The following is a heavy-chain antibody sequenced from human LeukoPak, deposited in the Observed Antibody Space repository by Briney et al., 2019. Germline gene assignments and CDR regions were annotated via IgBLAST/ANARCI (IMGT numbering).Heavy chain of an antibody. CDR3: ARAPGYSGYDTLFDY. D-gene: IGHD5-12*01. Sequence: GGSLRLSCAASGFTFSSYAMHWVRQAPGKGLEWVAVISYDGSNKYYADSVKGRFTISRDNSKNTLYLQMNSLRAEDTAVYYCARAPGYSGYDTLFDYWGQGTLVTVSS. CDR1: GFTFSSYA. J-gene: IGHJ4*02. V-gene: IGHV3-30-3*01. CDR2: ISYDGSNK.